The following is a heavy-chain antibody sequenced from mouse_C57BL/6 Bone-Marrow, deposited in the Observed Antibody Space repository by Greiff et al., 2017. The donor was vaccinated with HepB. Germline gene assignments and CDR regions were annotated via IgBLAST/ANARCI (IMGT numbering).Heavy chain of an antibody. CDR1: GFSLTSCG. D-gene: IGHD2-2*01. Sequence: VHLVESGPGLVQPSQSLSITCTVSGFSLTSCGVHWVRQSPGKGLEWLGVIWSGGSTDYNAAFISRLSISKDNSKSQVFFKMNSLQADDTAIYYCARKGMVTTYYAMDYWGQGTSVTVSS. CDR2: IWSGGST. J-gene: IGHJ4*01. V-gene: IGHV2-2*01. CDR3: ARKGMVTTYYAMDY.